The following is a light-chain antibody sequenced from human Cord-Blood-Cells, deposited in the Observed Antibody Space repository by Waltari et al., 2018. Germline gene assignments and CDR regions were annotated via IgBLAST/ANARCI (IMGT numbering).Light chain of an antibody. Sequence: QSVLTQPPSASGTPGQRVTISCSGSSSNIGSNSVNWYQQLPGTAPKLLIYSNNQRPAGFPDRLSGPKPGPAASLAISGLQSEDEADYYCAAWDDSLNGPVFGGGTKLTVL. CDR1: SSNIGSNS. CDR2: SNN. CDR3: AAWDDSLNGPV. J-gene: IGLJ3*02. V-gene: IGLV1-44*01.